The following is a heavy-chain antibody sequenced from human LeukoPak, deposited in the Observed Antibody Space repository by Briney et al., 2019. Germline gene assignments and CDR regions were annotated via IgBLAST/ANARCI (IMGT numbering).Heavy chain of an antibody. CDR2: INHRGST. V-gene: IGHV4-34*01. Sequence: PSETLSLTCAVYGGSFSGYYWSWIRQPPGKGLEWIGEINHRGSTNYNPSLKSRVTISVDTSKNQFSLKLSSVTAADTAVYYCARYARPSSGAFDIWGQGTMVTVSS. CDR3: ARYARPSSGAFDI. D-gene: IGHD3-10*01. CDR1: GGSFSGYY. J-gene: IGHJ3*02.